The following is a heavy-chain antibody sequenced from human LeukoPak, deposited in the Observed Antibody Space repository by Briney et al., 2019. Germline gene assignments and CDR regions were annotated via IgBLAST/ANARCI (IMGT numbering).Heavy chain of an antibody. J-gene: IGHJ4*02. Sequence: GATVKVSCKASEYTFTGYYMHWVRQAPGQGLEWMGWISAYNGNTNYAQKLQGRVTMTTDTSTSTAYMELRSLRSDDTAVYYCARDIISAAGTFNYWGQGTLVTVSS. V-gene: IGHV1-18*01. CDR2: ISAYNGNT. CDR1: EYTFTGYY. CDR3: ARDIISAAGTFNY. D-gene: IGHD6-13*01.